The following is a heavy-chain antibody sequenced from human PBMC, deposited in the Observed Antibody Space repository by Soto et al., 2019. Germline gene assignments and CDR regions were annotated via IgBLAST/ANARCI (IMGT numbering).Heavy chain of an antibody. CDR1: GVSIRSHY. Sequence: SETLSLTCSVSGVSIRSHYWTWIRQSPGKGLEWIGYTYFTGTTNYNPSLKSRVSISVDTSKNQMSLKLSSMAGADTAVYYCARGDGYYDFWSGYFDPWGQGTLVTV. V-gene: IGHV4-59*11. J-gene: IGHJ5*02. CDR2: TYFTGTT. CDR3: ARGDGYYDFWSGYFDP. D-gene: IGHD3-3*01.